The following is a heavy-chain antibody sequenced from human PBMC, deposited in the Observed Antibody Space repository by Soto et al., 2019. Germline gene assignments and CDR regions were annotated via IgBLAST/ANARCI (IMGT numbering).Heavy chain of an antibody. CDR1: GGSISSGGYS. CDR2: IYHSGST. J-gene: IGHJ6*02. D-gene: IGHD4-17*01. Sequence: QLQLQESGSGLVKPSQTLSLTCAVSGGSISSGGYSWSWIRQPPGKGLEWIGYIYHSGSTYYNPSLKSRVTIAVDRSKNQFYLKLSSVTDADTAVYYCARDHYGDYGYGMDVWGQGTTVTVSS. CDR3: ARDHYGDYGYGMDV. V-gene: IGHV4-30-2*01.